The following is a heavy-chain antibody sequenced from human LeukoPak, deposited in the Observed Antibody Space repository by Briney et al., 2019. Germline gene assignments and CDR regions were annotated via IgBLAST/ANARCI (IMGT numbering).Heavy chain of an antibody. CDR1: GGSISSGDYY. CDR3: ARVCDVVVAAATYWFDP. Sequence: SETLSLTCTVSGGSISSGDYYWSWIRQPPGKGLEWIGYIYYSGSTYYNPSLKSRVTISVDTSKNQFSLKLSSVTAADTAVYYCARVCDVVVAAATYWFDPWGQGTLVTVSS. V-gene: IGHV4-30-4*08. D-gene: IGHD2-15*01. J-gene: IGHJ5*02. CDR2: IYYSGST.